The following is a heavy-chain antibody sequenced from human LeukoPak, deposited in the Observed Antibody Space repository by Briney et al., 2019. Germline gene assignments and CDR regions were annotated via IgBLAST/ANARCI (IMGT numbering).Heavy chain of an antibody. CDR2: IRYDGIAI. V-gene: IGHV3-30*02. CDR1: GFTFSSFG. J-gene: IGHJ6*03. CDR3: AKGTSGIIAGGHDYYMDV. D-gene: IGHD6-13*01. Sequence: PGGSLRLSCAASGFTFSSFGMNWVRQAPGKGLEWVTFIRYDGIAIQYADSVKGRFTISRDNSKSALYLQMISLRPEDTAVYFCAKGTSGIIAGGHDYYMDVWGKGTTVTISS.